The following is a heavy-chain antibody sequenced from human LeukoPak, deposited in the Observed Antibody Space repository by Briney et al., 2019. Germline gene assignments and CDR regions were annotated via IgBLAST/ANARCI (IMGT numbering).Heavy chain of an antibody. J-gene: IGHJ4*02. Sequence: PGRSLSLSCAASGFTFSSYWMSWVRQAAGNGLEWVANIKQDGSRKYYVDSVKGRFTISRDNAKNSLYLQMNSLRVEDTAVYYCARDGIDGYIDYWGQGTLVTVSS. CDR1: GFTFSSYW. D-gene: IGHD5-24*01. CDR2: IKQDGSRK. V-gene: IGHV3-7*01. CDR3: ARDGIDGYIDY.